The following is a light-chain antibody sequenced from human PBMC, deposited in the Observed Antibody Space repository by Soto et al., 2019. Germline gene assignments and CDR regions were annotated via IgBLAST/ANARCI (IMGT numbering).Light chain of an antibody. CDR2: KAS. CDR3: QQFNVYQGT. V-gene: IGKV1-5*03. Sequence: DIQMTQSPSTLSAFVGDRVAITCRASQNIGNLLAWYQQKPGKAPRLLIYKASNLENGVPSRFSGSGSGTVFTLTISSLQPDDFSTDYCQQFNVYQGTFGQGTKVEIK. J-gene: IGKJ1*01. CDR1: QNIGNL.